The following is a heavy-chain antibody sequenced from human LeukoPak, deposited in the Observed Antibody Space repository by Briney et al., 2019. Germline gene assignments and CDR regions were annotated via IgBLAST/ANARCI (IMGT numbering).Heavy chain of an antibody. V-gene: IGHV3-23*01. CDR1: GFTFSSYA. J-gene: IGHJ4*02. CDR3: AKDLAIAVAGSFDY. D-gene: IGHD6-19*01. Sequence: GGSLRLSCAASGFTFSSYAMSWVRQAPGKGLEWVSAISGGGGSTYYADSVKSRFTISRDNSKNTLYLQMNSLRAEDTAVYYCAKDLAIAVAGSFDYWGQGTLVTVSS. CDR2: ISGGGGST.